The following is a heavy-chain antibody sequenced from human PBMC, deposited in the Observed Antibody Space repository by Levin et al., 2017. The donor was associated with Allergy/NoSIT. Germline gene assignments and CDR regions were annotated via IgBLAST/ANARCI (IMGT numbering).Heavy chain of an antibody. CDR2: IKSKTDGGTT. CDR1: GFTFSNAW. D-gene: IGHD3-22*01. CDR3: TTAPEGDYYDSSGYYFGGY. Sequence: GGSLRLSCAASGFTFSNAWMSWVRQAPGKGLEWVGRIKSKTDGGTTDYAAPVKGRFTISRDDSKNTLYLQMNSLKTEDTAMYYCTTAPEGDYYDSSGYYFGGYWGQGTLVTVSS. V-gene: IGHV3-15*01. J-gene: IGHJ4*02.